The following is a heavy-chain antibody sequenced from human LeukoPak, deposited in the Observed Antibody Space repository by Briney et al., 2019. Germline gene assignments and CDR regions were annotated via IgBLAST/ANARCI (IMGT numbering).Heavy chain of an antibody. J-gene: IGHJ4*02. D-gene: IGHD2-15*01. CDR2: IYYSGST. CDR1: GGSMSPYH. Sequence: PSETLSLTCTVSGGSMSPYHWGWIRQPPGKGLEWTGYIYYSGSTNYNPSLKSRVTISVDTSKNQFSLKLSSVTAADTAVYYCASGLGYCSGGSCYRGDYWGQGTLVTVSS. CDR3: ASGLGYCSGGSCYRGDY. V-gene: IGHV4-59*12.